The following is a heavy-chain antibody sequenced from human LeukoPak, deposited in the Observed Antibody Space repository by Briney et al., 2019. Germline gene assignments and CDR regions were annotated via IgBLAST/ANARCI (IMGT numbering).Heavy chain of an antibody. CDR3: VREPRDGPAYYFDY. D-gene: IGHD1-14*01. J-gene: IGHJ4*02. CDR2: ISSSGSTI. Sequence: GGSLRLSCAASGFTFSSYEMNWVRQAPGKGLEWVSYISSSGSTIYYADSVKGRFTISRDNAKNSLYLQMNSPRAEDTAVYYCVREPRDGPAYYFDYWGQGTLVTVSS. V-gene: IGHV3-48*03. CDR1: GFTFSSYE.